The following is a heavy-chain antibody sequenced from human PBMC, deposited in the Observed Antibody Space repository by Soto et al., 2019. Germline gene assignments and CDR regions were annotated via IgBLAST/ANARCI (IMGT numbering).Heavy chain of an antibody. CDR2: ISGGIT. Sequence: LRLSCAASGLTLSNYAMSWVRQVRGKGLEWVSVISGGITYYADSVKGRFTISRDNSKNTLYLQMNSLRAEDTAVYYCAKGGYNYGFLFDCWGQGTLVTVSS. CDR3: AKGGYNYGFLFDC. V-gene: IGHV3-23*01. CDR1: GLTLSNYA. D-gene: IGHD5-18*01. J-gene: IGHJ4*02.